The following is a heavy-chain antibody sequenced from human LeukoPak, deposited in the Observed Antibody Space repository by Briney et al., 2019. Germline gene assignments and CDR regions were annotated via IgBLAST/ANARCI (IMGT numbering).Heavy chain of an antibody. Sequence: GASVKVSCKASGYTFTSYYMHWVRQAPGQGLEWMGWINPNSGGTNYAQKFQGRVTMTRDTSISTAYMELSRLRSDDTAVYYCARGPYSSSWYRKNWFDPWGQGTLVTVSS. J-gene: IGHJ5*02. CDR2: INPNSGGT. V-gene: IGHV1-2*02. CDR3: ARGPYSSSWYRKNWFDP. D-gene: IGHD6-13*01. CDR1: GYTFTSYY.